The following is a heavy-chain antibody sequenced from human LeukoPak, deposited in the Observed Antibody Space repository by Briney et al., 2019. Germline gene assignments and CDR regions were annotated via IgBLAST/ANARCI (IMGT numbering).Heavy chain of an antibody. CDR3: ARVWDCSGGSCYSVLDY. Sequence: ASVKVSCKASGYTFTGYYMHWVRQAPGQGLEWMGWINPNSGGTNYAQKLQGRVTMTTDTSTSTAYMELRSLRSDDTAVYYCARVWDCSGGSCYSVLDYWGQGTLVTVSS. CDR1: GYTFTGYY. J-gene: IGHJ4*02. V-gene: IGHV1-2*02. D-gene: IGHD2-15*01. CDR2: INPNSGGT.